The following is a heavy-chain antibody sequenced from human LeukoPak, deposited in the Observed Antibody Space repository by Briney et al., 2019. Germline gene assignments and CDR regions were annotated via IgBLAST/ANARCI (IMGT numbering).Heavy chain of an antibody. V-gene: IGHV1-18*01. CDR2: ISAYNGDT. CDR3: AREVDSGYYFDY. Sequence: GASVKVSCKASGYTFTSYGISWVRQAPGQGLEWMGWISAYNGDTNYAQKLQGRVTMTTGTSTSTAYMELRSLRSDDTAVYYCAREVDSGYYFDYWGQGTLVTVSS. CDR1: GYTFTSYG. D-gene: IGHD1-26*01. J-gene: IGHJ4*02.